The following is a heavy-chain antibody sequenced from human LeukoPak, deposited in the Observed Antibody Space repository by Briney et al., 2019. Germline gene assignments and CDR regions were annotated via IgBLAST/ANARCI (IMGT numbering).Heavy chain of an antibody. CDR2: IVVGSGNT. D-gene: IGHD6-13*01. CDR1: GFTFTSSA. V-gene: IGHV1-58*01. CDR3: ARDRAYSSSWYGDFDY. Sequence: GASVKVSCKASGFTFTSSAVQWVRQARGQRLEWIGWIVVGSGNTNYAQKFQERVTITRDMSTSTAYMELSSLRSEDTAVYYCARDRAYSSSWYGDFDYWGQGTLVTVSS. J-gene: IGHJ4*02.